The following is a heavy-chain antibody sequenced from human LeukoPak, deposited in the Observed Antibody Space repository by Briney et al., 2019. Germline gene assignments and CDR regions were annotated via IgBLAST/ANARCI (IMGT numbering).Heavy chain of an antibody. Sequence: ASVKVSCKVSGYTLTELSMHWVRQAPGKGLEWMGGFDPEDGETIYAQKFQGRVTMTEDTSTDTAYMELSSLRSEDTAVYYCATDLEGAGQQLVPYYWGQGTLVTVSS. CDR2: FDPEDGET. CDR3: ATDLEGAGQQLVPYY. CDR1: GYTLTELS. J-gene: IGHJ4*02. V-gene: IGHV1-24*01. D-gene: IGHD6-13*01.